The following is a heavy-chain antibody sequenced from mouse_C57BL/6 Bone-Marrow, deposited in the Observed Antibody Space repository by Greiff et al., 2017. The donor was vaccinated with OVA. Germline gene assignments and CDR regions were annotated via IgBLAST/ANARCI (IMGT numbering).Heavy chain of an antibody. Sequence: VESGGGLVQPGGCLKLSCAASGFTFSDFYMYWIRQTPEKRLEWVAYISNGGGSTYYPDTVKGRFTISRDNAKNTLYLQMSRLKSEDTAMYYCARLDAMDYWGQGTSVTVSS. CDR2: ISNGGGST. J-gene: IGHJ4*01. V-gene: IGHV5-12*01. CDR3: ARLDAMDY. CDR1: GFTFSDFY.